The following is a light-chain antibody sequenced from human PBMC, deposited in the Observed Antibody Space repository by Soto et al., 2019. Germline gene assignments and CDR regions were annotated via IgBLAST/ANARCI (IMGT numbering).Light chain of an antibody. V-gene: IGLV2-8*01. CDR3: SSYAGTNRV. CDR1: SSDVGAYNY. Sequence: QSALTQPPSASGSPGQSVTISFTGTSSDVGAYNYVSWYQQHPGKAPKVMIYEVSKRPSGVPDRFSGSKSGNTASLTVSGLQAEDEAEYYCSSYAGTNRVFGTGTKLTVL. CDR2: EVS. J-gene: IGLJ1*01.